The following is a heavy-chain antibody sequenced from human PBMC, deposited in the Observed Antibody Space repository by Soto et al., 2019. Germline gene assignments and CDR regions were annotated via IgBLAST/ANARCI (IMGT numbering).Heavy chain of an antibody. D-gene: IGHD6-6*01. J-gene: IGHJ4*02. CDR3: AKDRTFGPPLVRFDS. CDR1: GFTFVAYA. V-gene: IGHV3-23*01. CDR2: ISGKGGST. Sequence: PGGSLRLSCGASGFTFVAYAMTWVRQARGKGLEWVSAISGKGGSTYYADSVKGRFTISRDNSKSTLHLQMNSLRVEDTAVYYCAKDRTFGPPLVRFDSWGQGTLVTVSS.